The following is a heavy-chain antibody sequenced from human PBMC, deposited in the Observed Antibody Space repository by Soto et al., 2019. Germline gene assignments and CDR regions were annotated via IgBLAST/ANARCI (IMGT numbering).Heavy chain of an antibody. CDR2: IYYSGST. D-gene: IGHD2-2*01. V-gene: IGHV4-59*01. Sequence: SETLSLTCTVSGGSIISYCWSWIRQPPGKGLEWIGYIYYSGSTNYNPSLKSRVTISVDTSKNQFSLKLSSVTAADTAVYYCARRRFHRVEDCSSTSCYPNWFDPWGQGTLLTVSS. CDR3: ARRRFHRVEDCSSTSCYPNWFDP. CDR1: GGSIISYC. J-gene: IGHJ5*02.